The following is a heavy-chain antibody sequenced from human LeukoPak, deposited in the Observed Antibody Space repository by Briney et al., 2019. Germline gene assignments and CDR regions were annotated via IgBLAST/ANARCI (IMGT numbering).Heavy chain of an antibody. J-gene: IGHJ6*03. D-gene: IGHD6-13*01. CDR1: GYGFPSYW. CDR2: IYPGDSDT. Sequence: GVSLNISCKGSGYGFPSYWIGWVRQMPGKGLEWMGIIYPGDSDTRYSPPFQGQVTISADKSISTAYLQWSSLKASDTAMYYCARSSSWSYYYYMDVWGKGTTVTVS. CDR3: ARSSSWSYYYYMDV. V-gene: IGHV5-51*01.